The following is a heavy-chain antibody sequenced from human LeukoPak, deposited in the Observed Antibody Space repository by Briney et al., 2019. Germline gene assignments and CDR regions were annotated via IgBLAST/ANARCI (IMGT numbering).Heavy chain of an antibody. CDR1: GFTFSSYW. CDR2: IGTDGRTT. D-gene: IGHD4-23*01. Sequence: GGSLRLSCAASGFTFSSYWMHWVRQVPGKGLVWVSRIGTDGRTTTYADYVKGRFTISRDNAKNTLYLQMNSLRAEDTAAYYCARDKYGGNSNAFDIWGQGTLVTVSS. V-gene: IGHV3-74*01. CDR3: ARDKYGGNSNAFDI. J-gene: IGHJ3*02.